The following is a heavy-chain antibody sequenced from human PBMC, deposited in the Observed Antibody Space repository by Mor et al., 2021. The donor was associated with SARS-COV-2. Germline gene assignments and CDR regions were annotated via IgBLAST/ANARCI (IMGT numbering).Heavy chain of an antibody. Sequence: VWVGVWWFEGRNIYYADSVKGRFTISRDNSKNTLYLQMNSLRAEDTAVYYCAKDYDFWNLHYYYY. J-gene: IGHJ6*03. CDR2: WWFEGRNI. CDR3: AKDYDFWNLHYYYY. V-gene: IGHV3-33*06. D-gene: IGHD3-3*01.